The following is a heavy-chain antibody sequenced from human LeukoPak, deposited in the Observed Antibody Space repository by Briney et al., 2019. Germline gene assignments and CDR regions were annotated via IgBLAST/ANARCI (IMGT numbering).Heavy chain of an antibody. V-gene: IGHV4-4*07. CDR2: IYSSGST. Sequence: SETLSLTCTVSGGSISSSYWSWIRQSAGKRLEWIGRIYSSGSTDYTPSLKSRGTMSVDTSKNQFFLKLISVTVADTAVYYCARGQGATVPQVGKNWFDPWGQGTRVTVSS. CDR3: ARGQGATVPQVGKNWFDP. D-gene: IGHD1-26*01. J-gene: IGHJ5*02. CDR1: GGSISSSY.